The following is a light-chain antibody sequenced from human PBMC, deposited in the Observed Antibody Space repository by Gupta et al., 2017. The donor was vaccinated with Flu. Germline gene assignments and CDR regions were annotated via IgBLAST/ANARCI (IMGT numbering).Light chain of an antibody. CDR3: HQRSSWPPLT. CDR1: HSVFAY. J-gene: IGKJ4*01. Sequence: RATSSCSANHSVFAYLASYQHQPGEAPRLLIYHASTRAPCVPARCSGSGYGTEFTLSISSLEPEDVAVYYCHQRSSWPPLTFGGGTKVEI. V-gene: IGKV3-11*01. CDR2: HAS.